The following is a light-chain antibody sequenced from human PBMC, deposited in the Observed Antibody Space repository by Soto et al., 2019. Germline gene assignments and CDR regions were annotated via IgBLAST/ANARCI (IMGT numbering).Light chain of an antibody. CDR1: QSISSW. Sequence: DIQMTQSPSTLSASVGDRVTITCRASQSISSWLAWYLQKPGKAPKLLIYDTSSLESGVPSRFSGSGSGTEFTLTISSLQPDDFAMYYCQQYSSYWTFGQGTKVEIK. CDR2: DTS. V-gene: IGKV1-5*01. CDR3: QQYSSYWT. J-gene: IGKJ1*01.